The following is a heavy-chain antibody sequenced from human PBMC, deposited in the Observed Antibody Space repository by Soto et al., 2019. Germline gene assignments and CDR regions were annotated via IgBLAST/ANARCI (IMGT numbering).Heavy chain of an antibody. J-gene: IGHJ4*02. CDR3: AREGGDDYVWGSYRGARVFDY. CDR1: GFTFSSYG. V-gene: IGHV3-33*01. CDR2: IWYDGSNK. Sequence: QVQLVESGGGVVQPGRSLRLSCAASGFTFSSYGMHWVRQAPGKGLEWVAVIWYDGSNKYYADSVKGRFTISRDNSKKSLDLQMNSLRAEDTAVYYCAREGGDDYVWGSYRGARVFDYWGQGTLVTVSS. D-gene: IGHD3-16*02.